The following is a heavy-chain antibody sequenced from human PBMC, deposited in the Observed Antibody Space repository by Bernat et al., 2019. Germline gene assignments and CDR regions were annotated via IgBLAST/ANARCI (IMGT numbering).Heavy chain of an antibody. J-gene: IGHJ2*01. Sequence: EVQLLESGGGLVQPGGSLRLSCAASGFTFSSYGMSWVRQAPGKGLEWVSGISGSGGSTYYADSVKGRFTISRDNSKNTLYLQMNSLRAEDTAVYYCAKEGENSSGWETHWHFDLWGRGTLVTVSS. CDR2: ISGSGGST. V-gene: IGHV3-23*01. D-gene: IGHD6-19*01. CDR1: GFTFSSYG. CDR3: AKEGENSSGWETHWHFDL.